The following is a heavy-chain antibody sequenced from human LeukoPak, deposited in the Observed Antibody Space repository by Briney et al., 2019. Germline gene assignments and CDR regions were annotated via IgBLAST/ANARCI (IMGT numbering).Heavy chain of an antibody. J-gene: IGHJ2*01. V-gene: IGHV3-23*01. CDR3: AKDRTVEASYWYFDL. CDR1: GVTLSNYA. Sequence: GGSLRLSCVASGVTLSNYAMSWARQAPGKGLEWVSGISSSGSGGNTYYADSVKGRFTISRDSSRNTLLLHMNTLRAEDTAIYYCAKDRTVEASYWYFDLWGRGTLVTVSS. CDR2: ISSSGSGGNT. D-gene: IGHD4-23*01.